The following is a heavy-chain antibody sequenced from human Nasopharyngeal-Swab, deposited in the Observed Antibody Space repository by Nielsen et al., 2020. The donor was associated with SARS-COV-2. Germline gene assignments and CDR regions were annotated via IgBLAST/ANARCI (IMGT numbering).Heavy chain of an antibody. CDR2: IYSDGSGT. V-gene: IGHV3-23*03. Sequence: GESLKISCAASGFTFSNFAMTWVRQPPGKGPEWVAIIYSDGSGTFYADSVEGRFAISRDNSKNTVHLEMNSLRAEDTAVYYCAKHEINYYTLGVWGQGNPGHRLL. J-gene: IGHJ4*01. D-gene: IGHD3-22*01. CDR1: GFTFSNFA. CDR3: AKHEINYYTLGV.